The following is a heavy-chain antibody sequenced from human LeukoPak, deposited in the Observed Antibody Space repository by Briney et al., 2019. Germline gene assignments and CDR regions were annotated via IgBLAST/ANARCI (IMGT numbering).Heavy chain of an antibody. J-gene: IGHJ4*02. D-gene: IGHD6-13*01. Sequence: PGRSLRLSCAASGFTFSSYAMHWVRQAPGKGLEWVAVISYDGSNKYYADSVKGRFTISRDNSKNTLYLQMNSLRAEDTAVYYCARNRGSSWSSPFDQWGQGTLVTVSS. V-gene: IGHV3-30*04. CDR3: ARNRGSSWSSPFDQ. CDR1: GFTFSSYA. CDR2: ISYDGSNK.